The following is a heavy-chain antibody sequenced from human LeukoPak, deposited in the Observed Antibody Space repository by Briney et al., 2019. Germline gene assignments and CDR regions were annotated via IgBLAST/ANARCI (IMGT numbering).Heavy chain of an antibody. J-gene: IGHJ4*02. V-gene: IGHV4-59*11. CDR3: ASRPADTTWYGVFDY. Sequence: PSETLPLTCSVSGGSINSHYWSWIRQPPGKRQEWIGYIFNTGNTNYNPSLASRVTMSVDTSRAQFFLRLSPVTAADTAIYYCASRPADTTWYGVFDYWSQGTLVTVSS. CDR1: GGSINSHY. CDR2: IFNTGNT. D-gene: IGHD3-10*01.